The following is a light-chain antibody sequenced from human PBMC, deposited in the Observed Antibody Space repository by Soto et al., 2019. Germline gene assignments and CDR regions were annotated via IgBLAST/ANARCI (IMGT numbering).Light chain of an antibody. CDR3: QQYNRYWT. CDR2: KAS. J-gene: IGKJ1*01. CDR1: QSISIW. Sequence: DIQMTQSPSTLSASVGDRVTITCRASQSISIWLAWYQQKPGKAPNLLIYKASSLETGVPSRFSGSGSGTEFTLTIISLQPDDFATYYCQQYNRYWTFGQGTKVEIK. V-gene: IGKV1-5*03.